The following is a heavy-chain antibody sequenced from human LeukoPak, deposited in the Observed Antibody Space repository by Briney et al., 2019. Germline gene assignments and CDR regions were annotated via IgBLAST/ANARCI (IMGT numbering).Heavy chain of an antibody. CDR3: ARGPRIAVVGPRIRRDEYFQD. D-gene: IGHD6-19*01. V-gene: IGHV4-34*01. Sequence: GSLRLSCAASGFTFSSYEMNWVRQAPGKGLEWIGEINHSGSTNYNPSLKSRVTISVDTSKNQFSLKLSSVTAADTAVYYCARGPRIAVVGPRIRRDEYFQDWGQGTLVTVSS. J-gene: IGHJ1*01. CDR2: INHSGST. CDR1: GFTFSSYE.